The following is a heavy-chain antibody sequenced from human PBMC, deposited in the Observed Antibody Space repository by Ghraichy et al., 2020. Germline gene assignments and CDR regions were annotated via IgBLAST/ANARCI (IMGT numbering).Heavy chain of an antibody. CDR1: GGSISSGGYY. CDR2: IYYSGST. Sequence: SLNISCTVSGGSISSGGYYWSWIRQHPGKGLEWIGYIYYSGSTYYNPSLKSRVTISVDTSKNQFSLKLSSVTAADTAVYYCARDRSRYDSSGFGAFDIWGQGTMVTVSS. D-gene: IGHD3-22*01. V-gene: IGHV4-31*03. CDR3: ARDRSRYDSSGFGAFDI. J-gene: IGHJ3*02.